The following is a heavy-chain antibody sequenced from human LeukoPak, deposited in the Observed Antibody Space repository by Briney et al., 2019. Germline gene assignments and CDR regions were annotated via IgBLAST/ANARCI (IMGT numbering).Heavy chain of an antibody. CDR2: IYYSGST. V-gene: IGHV4-59*01. CDR3: ARVIVYYYDSSGYLDAFDI. Sequence: SETLSLTCTVSGGSISSYYWSWIRQPPGKGLEWIGYIYYSGSTNYNPSLKSRVTISVDTSKNQLSLKLSSVTAADTAVYYCARVIVYYYDSSGYLDAFDIWGQGTMVTVSS. D-gene: IGHD3-22*01. J-gene: IGHJ3*02. CDR1: GGSISSYY.